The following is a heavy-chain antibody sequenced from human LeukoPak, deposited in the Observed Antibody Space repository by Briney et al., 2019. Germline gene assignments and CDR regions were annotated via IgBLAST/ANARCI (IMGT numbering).Heavy chain of an antibody. D-gene: IGHD3-22*01. V-gene: IGHV3-74*01. J-gene: IGHJ4*02. CDR2: IKNDGSTT. CDR1: GFTFSSYW. CDR3: ARDWDSSADY. Sequence: GGSLRLSCAASGFTFSSYWMHWVRQGPGKGLVWVSRIKNDGSTTNYADSVKGRFTIFRANAKNTLYLQMNSLRAEDPAVYYCARDWDSSADYWGQGTLVSVSS.